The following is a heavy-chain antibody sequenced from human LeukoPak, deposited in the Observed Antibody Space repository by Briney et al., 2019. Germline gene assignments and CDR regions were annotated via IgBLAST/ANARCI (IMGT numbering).Heavy chain of an antibody. Sequence: PSETLSLTCTVSGGSISSSSYYWGWIRQPPGKGLEWIGSIYYSGSTYYNPSLKSRVTISVDTSKNQFSLKLSSVTAADTAVYYCARSLEGAEYYYYFYYMDVWGKGTTVTVSS. CDR1: GGSISSSSYY. V-gene: IGHV4-39*07. CDR2: IYYSGST. CDR3: ARSLEGAEYYYYFYYMDV. D-gene: IGHD1-1*01. J-gene: IGHJ6*03.